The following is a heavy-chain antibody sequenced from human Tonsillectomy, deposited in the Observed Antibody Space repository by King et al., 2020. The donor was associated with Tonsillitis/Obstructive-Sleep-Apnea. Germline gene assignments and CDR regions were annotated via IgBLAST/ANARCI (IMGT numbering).Heavy chain of an antibody. Sequence: QVQLQESGPGLVRPSETLSLTCTVSGGSISTYYWSWIRQPPGKGPEWIGYIHYSGSTNYNPSLKSRVIISVDTSKNQFSLKLISVTAADTAVYYCARLHDDYIWGSHCYSFDYWGQGTLVSVSS. D-gene: IGHD3-16*02. CDR3: ARLHDDYIWGSHCYSFDY. CDR2: IHYSGST. J-gene: IGHJ4*02. V-gene: IGHV4-59*01. CDR1: GGSISTYY.